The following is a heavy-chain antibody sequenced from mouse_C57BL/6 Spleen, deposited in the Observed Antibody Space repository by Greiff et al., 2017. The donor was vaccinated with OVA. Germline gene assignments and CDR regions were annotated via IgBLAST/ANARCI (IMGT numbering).Heavy chain of an antibody. CDR1: GYTFTDHY. CDR3: AVYYDSSPLAMDY. J-gene: IGHJ4*01. Sequence: QPQPFGPELVKPGASVKISLKASGYTFTDHYMNRVKQSPGKSPEWIGDINPNNGGTRYNQKFKGKAPLTVDKSSSTADMEHRSLTSEDSAVYYCAVYYDSSPLAMDYWGQGTSVTVSS. V-gene: IGHV1-26*01. D-gene: IGHD1-1*01. CDR2: INPNNGGT.